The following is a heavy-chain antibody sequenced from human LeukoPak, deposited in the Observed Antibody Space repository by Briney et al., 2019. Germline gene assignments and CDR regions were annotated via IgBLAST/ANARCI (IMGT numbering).Heavy chain of an antibody. Sequence: PGGSLRLSCAASGFTFSSYWMSWVRQAPGKGLEWVANIKQDGSEKYYVDSVKGRFTISRDNAKNSLYLQMNSLRAEDTAVYYCARDDQGTMVYYYYYYMDVWGKGTTVTDSS. D-gene: IGHD3-10*01. CDR3: ARDDQGTMVYYYYYYMDV. CDR2: IKQDGSEK. J-gene: IGHJ6*03. V-gene: IGHV3-7*01. CDR1: GFTFSSYW.